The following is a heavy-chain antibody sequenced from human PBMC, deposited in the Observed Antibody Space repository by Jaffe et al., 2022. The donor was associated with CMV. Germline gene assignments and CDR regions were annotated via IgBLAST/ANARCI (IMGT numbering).Heavy chain of an antibody. CDR2: IYYSGST. V-gene: IGHV4-59*01. CDR3: TTGYGLFDY. Sequence: QVQLQESGPGLVKPSETLSLTCTVSGGSISSYYWSWIRQPPGKGLEWIGYIYYSGSTNYNPSLKSRVTISVDTSKNQFSLKLSSVTAADTAVYYCTTGYGLFDYWGQGTLVTVSS. J-gene: IGHJ4*02. CDR1: GGSISSYY. D-gene: IGHD5-12*01.